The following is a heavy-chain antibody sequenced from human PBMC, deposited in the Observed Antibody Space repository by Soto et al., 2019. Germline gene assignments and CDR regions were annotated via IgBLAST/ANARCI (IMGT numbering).Heavy chain of an antibody. D-gene: IGHD2-15*01. CDR1: GFTFSNYK. CDR3: ARAPRWPLDY. V-gene: IGHV3-21*01. J-gene: IGHJ4*02. Sequence: EVQLVESGGGLVKPGGSLRLSCAASGFTFSNYKMNWVRQAPGKGLEWVSSISSGSSDIYYADSVKGRFTISRDNAKNSLYLQMNSLRVEDTAVYYCARAPRWPLDYWGQGTLVTVSS. CDR2: ISSGSSDI.